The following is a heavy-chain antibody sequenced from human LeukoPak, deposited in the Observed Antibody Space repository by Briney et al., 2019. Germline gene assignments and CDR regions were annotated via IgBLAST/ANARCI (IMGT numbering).Heavy chain of an antibody. CDR2: IRYDGSNK. V-gene: IGHV3-30*02. CDR1: GFTYSSYG. J-gene: IGHJ2*01. Sequence: TGGSLRLSCAASGFTYSSYGMHWVRQAPGKGLEWVAFIRYDGSNKYYADSVKGRFTISRDNSKNTLYLQMNSLRAEDTAVYYCAKEDLGVGAYAAFDLWGRGTLATVSS. D-gene: IGHD1-26*01. CDR3: AKEDLGVGAYAAFDL.